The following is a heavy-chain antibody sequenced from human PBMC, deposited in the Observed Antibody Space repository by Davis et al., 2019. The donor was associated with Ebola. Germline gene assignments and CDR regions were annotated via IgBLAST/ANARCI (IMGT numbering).Heavy chain of an antibody. CDR2: IYPGDSDT. CDR1: GYSFTNYW. Sequence: GESLKISCKGSGYSFTNYWIGWVRQMPGKGLEWMGIIYPGDSDTRYSPSFQGQVTISADKSISTAYLQWSSLKASDTAMYYCARIPTVASDYYYYGMDVWGQGTTVTVSS. V-gene: IGHV5-51*01. J-gene: IGHJ6*02. CDR3: ARIPTVASDYYYYGMDV. D-gene: IGHD6-19*01.